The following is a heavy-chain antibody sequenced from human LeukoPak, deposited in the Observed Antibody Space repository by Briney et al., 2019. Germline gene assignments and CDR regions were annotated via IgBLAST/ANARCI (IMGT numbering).Heavy chain of an antibody. CDR1: GFTFSSYW. J-gene: IGHJ4*02. CDR3: ARRAGAYSHPYDY. Sequence: GGSLRLSCAASGFTFSSYWMSWVRQAPGKGLEWVANTKQDGSEKYYVDSVKGRFTISRDNAKNLLYLQMNSLRAEDTAVYYCARRAGAYSHPYDYWGQGTLVTVSS. CDR2: TKQDGSEK. D-gene: IGHD4/OR15-4a*01. V-gene: IGHV3-7*03.